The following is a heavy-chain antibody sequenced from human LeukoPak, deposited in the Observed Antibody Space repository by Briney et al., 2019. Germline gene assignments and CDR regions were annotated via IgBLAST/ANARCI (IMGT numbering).Heavy chain of an antibody. Sequence: SETLSLTCAVSGYSISSGYYWGWIRQPPGKGLEWIGSIYHSGSTYYNPSLKSRVTISVDTSKNQFSLQLSSVPAADTAVYYCAHGGYSSGWYGELIDYWGQGTLVTVSS. CDR1: GYSISSGYY. J-gene: IGHJ4*02. V-gene: IGHV4-38-2*01. CDR2: IYHSGST. D-gene: IGHD6-19*01. CDR3: AHGGYSSGWYGELIDY.